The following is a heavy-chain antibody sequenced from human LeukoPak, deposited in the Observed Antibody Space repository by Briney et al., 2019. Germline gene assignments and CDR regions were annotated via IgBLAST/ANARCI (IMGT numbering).Heavy chain of an antibody. J-gene: IGHJ5*02. CDR3: ASEYSSAPFS. V-gene: IGHV4-38-2*02. D-gene: IGHD6-19*01. CDR2: IYHSGTS. CDR1: GHSISSGHY. Sequence: SETLSLTCTVSGHSISSGHYHWGWIRQPPGKGLEWIASIYHSGTSYYNPSLKNRVTISVDTSKTQFCLRLTSVTAADTAVYYCASEYSSAPFSWSQGTLVTVSS.